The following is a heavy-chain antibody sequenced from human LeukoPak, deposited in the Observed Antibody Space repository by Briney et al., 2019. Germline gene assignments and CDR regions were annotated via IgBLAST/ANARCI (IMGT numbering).Heavy chain of an antibody. Sequence: SVKVSCKASGGTFSSYAISWVRQAPGQGLEWMGGIIPIFGTANYAQKFQGRVTITADESTSTAYMELSSLRSEDTAVYYCVRETRIAAAGFDAFDIWGQGTMVTVSS. CDR1: GGTFSSYA. J-gene: IGHJ3*02. V-gene: IGHV1-69*13. D-gene: IGHD6-13*01. CDR2: IIPIFGTA. CDR3: VRETRIAAAGFDAFDI.